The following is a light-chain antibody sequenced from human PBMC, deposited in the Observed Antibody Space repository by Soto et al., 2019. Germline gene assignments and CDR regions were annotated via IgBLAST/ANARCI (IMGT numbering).Light chain of an antibody. J-gene: IGLJ1*01. V-gene: IGLV1-51*01. CDR1: GSNIGGNS. CDR3: GSWDSSLSAYV. CDR2: DDN. Sequence: QSVLTQPPSVSAAPGQKVTISCSGSGSNIGGNSVSWYQQLPGTAPKLLIYDDNKRPSGIPDRFSGSKSGTSATLGITGFQTGDEADYYCGSWDSSLSAYVFGTGTKGTVL.